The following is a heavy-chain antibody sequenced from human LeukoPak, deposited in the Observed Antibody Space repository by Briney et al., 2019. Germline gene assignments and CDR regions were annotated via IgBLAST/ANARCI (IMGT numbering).Heavy chain of an antibody. V-gene: IGHV3-74*01. CDR2: INHDATRT. J-gene: IGHJ6*02. CDR1: GFTFSNYA. CDR3: ASDGAYAMAV. D-gene: IGHD1-26*01. Sequence: GGSLRLSCAASGFTFSNYAMNWVRQAPGKGLVWVSHINHDATRTTYADSVRGRFTISRDNAKNTVSLQMNSLRAEDTAVYYCASDGAYAMAVWGQGTTVTVSS.